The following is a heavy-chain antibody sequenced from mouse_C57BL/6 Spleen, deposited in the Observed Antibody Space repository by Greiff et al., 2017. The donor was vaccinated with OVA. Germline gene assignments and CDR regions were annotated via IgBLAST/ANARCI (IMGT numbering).Heavy chain of an antibody. CDR1: GYTFTSYW. J-gene: IGHJ3*01. D-gene: IGHD1-1*01. Sequence: QVQLQQPGAELVRPGSSVKLSCKASGYTFTSYWMDWVKQRPGQGLEWIGHIYPSDSETHYNQKFKDKATLTVDKSSSTAYRQLSSLTSEDSAVYYGARSVDYCAWFGDWGQGALVTVS. CDR3: ARSVDYCAWFGD. V-gene: IGHV1-61*01. CDR2: IYPSDSET.